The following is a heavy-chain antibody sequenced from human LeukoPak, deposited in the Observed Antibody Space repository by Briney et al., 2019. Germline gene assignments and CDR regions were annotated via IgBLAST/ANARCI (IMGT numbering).Heavy chain of an antibody. CDR3: ARVKRFWSGYPPPYYFDY. CDR2: IYYSGST. J-gene: IGHJ4*02. Sequence: SETLSLTCTVSGGSISSGDYYWSWIRQPPGKGLEWIGYIYYSGSTYYNPSLKSRVTISVDTSKNQFSLKLGSVTAADTAVYYCARVKRFWSGYPPPYYFDYWGQGTLVTVSS. D-gene: IGHD3-3*01. V-gene: IGHV4-30-4*08. CDR1: GGSISSGDYY.